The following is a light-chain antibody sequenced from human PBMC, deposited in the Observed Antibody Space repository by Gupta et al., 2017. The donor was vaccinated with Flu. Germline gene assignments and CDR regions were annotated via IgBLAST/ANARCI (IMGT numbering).Light chain of an antibody. J-gene: IGLJ2*01. CDR1: SSNIGSNY. Sequence: QSVLTQPPSASGTPGQRVTISCSGSSSNIGSNYVYWHQQLPGTAPKLLIYSNNQRPSGVPDRFSCSTSGTSASPATSGLRSEDEAEYYCSASDDSMSGCVVFGGGTKLTVL. CDR2: SNN. CDR3: SASDDSMSGCVV. V-gene: IGLV1-47*02.